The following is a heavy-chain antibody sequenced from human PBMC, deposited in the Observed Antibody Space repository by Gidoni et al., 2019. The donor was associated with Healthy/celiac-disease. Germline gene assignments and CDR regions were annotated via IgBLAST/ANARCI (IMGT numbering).Heavy chain of an antibody. V-gene: IGHV4-59*01. J-gene: IGHJ4*02. Sequence: QVQLQESGPGLVKPSETLSLTCTVSGGSISSSYWSWIRQPPGKGLEWSGYLYYSGSTNYNPSLKSRVTISVDTSKNQFSRKLGAVTAADTAVYYCARDRWVVGAARSDGIDYWGQGTLVTVSS. CDR1: GGSISSSY. D-gene: IGHD1-26*01. CDR3: ARDRWVVGAARSDGIDY. CDR2: LYYSGST.